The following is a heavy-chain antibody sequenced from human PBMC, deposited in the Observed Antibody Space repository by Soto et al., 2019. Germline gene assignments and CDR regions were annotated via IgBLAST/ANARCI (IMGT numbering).Heavy chain of an antibody. J-gene: IGHJ6*02. Sequence: ASVKISCKASGYTFTGYYMHWVRQAPGQGLEWMGWINPNSGGTNYAQKFQGRVTMTRDTSISTAYMELSRLRSDDTAVYYCASGYPVRDYYGMDVCCQGTTVTVYS. CDR1: GYTFTGYY. CDR3: ASGYPVRDYYGMDV. V-gene: IGHV1-2*02. CDR2: INPNSGGT. D-gene: IGHD5-18*01.